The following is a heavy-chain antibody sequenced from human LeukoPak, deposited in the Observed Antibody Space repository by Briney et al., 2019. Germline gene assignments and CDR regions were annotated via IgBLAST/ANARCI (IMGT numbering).Heavy chain of an antibody. CDR3: ARENYYDSRGRFFDY. D-gene: IGHD3-22*01. V-gene: IGHV3-53*01. Sequence: PGGSLRLSCAASGFTVSSNYMSWVRQAPGKGLEWVSVIYSGGSTYYADSVKGRFTISRDNSKNTLYLQMNSLRAEDTAVYYYARENYYDSRGRFFDYWGQGTLVTVSS. CDR1: GFTVSSNY. CDR2: IYSGGST. J-gene: IGHJ4*02.